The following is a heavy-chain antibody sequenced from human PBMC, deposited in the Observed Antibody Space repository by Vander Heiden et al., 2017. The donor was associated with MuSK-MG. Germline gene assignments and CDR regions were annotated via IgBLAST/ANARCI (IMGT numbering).Heavy chain of an antibody. J-gene: IGHJ1*01. D-gene: IGHD2-21*02. CDR3: ARVTVVGGNSGVGVQH. V-gene: IGHV3-48*03. CDR2: ISSSGSTI. Sequence: EVQLVESGGGLVQPGGSLRLSCAASGFTFSSYEMNWVRQAPGKGLEWVSYISSSGSTIYYADSVKGRFTISRDNAKNSLYLQMNSLRAEETAVYYCARVTVVGGNSGVGVQHWGQGTLVTVSS. CDR1: GFTFSSYE.